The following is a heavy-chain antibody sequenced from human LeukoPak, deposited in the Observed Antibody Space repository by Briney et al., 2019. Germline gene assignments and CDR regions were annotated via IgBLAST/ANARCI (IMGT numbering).Heavy chain of an antibody. D-gene: IGHD3-10*01. CDR2: IYHSGST. CDR3: ASRFVSTMFRGVIRDY. J-gene: IGHJ4*02. V-gene: IGHV4-38-2*01. CDR1: GYSISSGYY. Sequence: SETLSLTCAVSGYSISSGYYWGWIRQPPGKGLEWIGSIYHSGSTYYNPSLKSRVTISVDTSKNQFSLQLSSVTAADTAVYYCASRFVSTMFRGVIRDYWGQGTLVTVSS.